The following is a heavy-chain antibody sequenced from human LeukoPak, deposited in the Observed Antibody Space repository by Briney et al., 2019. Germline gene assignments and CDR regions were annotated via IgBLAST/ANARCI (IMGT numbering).Heavy chain of an antibody. J-gene: IGHJ5*02. D-gene: IGHD2-2*03. Sequence: GGSLRLSCAASGFTFDDYAMHWVRQAPGKGLEWVSLISGDGGSTYYADSVKGRFTISRDNSKNTLYLQMNSLRAEDTALYSCAKTISGYCTRTCCLNWFDPWGPGTLVTVSS. CDR1: GFTFDDYA. CDR3: AKTISGYCTRTCCLNWFDP. CDR2: ISGDGGST. V-gene: IGHV3-43*02.